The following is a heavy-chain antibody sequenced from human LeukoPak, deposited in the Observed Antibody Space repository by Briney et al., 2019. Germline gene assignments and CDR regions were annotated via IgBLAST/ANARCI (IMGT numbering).Heavy chain of an antibody. D-gene: IGHD6-6*01. J-gene: IGHJ4*02. Sequence: PGRSLRLSCAASGFTYSSYAMHWVRQAPGKGVEGGAFISYDSTNKYYAFSLTGPFTLSTYTSKNTLYLQMNSLRAEDTAVSYCARDMSSRPPYYFDYCGQGTLVTVSS. V-gene: IGHV3-30*01. CDR3: ARDMSSRPPYYFDY. CDR1: GFTYSSYA. CDR2: ISYDSTNK.